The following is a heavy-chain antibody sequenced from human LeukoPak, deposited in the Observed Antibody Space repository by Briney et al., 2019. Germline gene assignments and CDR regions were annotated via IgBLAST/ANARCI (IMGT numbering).Heavy chain of an antibody. CDR2: INAGNGNT. Sequence: ASVKVSCKASGYTFTSYAMHWVRQAPGQRLEWMGWINAGNGNTKYSQKFQGRVTITRDTSASTAYMELSSLRSEDTAVYYCALITKVRGVIIGYYWGQGTLVTVSS. J-gene: IGHJ4*02. CDR1: GYTFTSYA. CDR3: ALITKVRGVIIGYY. D-gene: IGHD3-10*01. V-gene: IGHV1-3*01.